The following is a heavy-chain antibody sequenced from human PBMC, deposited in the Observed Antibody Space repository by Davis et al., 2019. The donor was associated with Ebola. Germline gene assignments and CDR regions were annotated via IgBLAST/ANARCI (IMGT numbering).Heavy chain of an antibody. CDR2: ISGSATAV. V-gene: IGHV3-11*04. D-gene: IGHD2-21*02. J-gene: IGHJ2*01. CDR1: GFTFSDYY. CDR3: VRDPALVVTGGGWFFGL. Sequence: GESLKISCVGSGFTFSDYYMSWIRQAPGRGLEWVSFISGSATAVSYADSVRGRFTVSRDNAKNSLYLQMNSLRAEDTAVYYCVRDPALVVTGGGWFFGLWGRGTLVTVSS.